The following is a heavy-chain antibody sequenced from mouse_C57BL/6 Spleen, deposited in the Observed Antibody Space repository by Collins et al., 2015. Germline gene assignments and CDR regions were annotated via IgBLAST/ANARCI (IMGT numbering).Heavy chain of an antibody. CDR2: INPDSSTI. Sequence: EVKLLESGGGLVQPGGSLKLSGVQPQDFDFSRYWMSWVRQAPGKGLEWIGEINPDSSTINYTPSLKDKFIISRDNAKNTLYLQMSKVRSEDTALYYCARQGYYGSSTYWGQGTLVTVSA. CDR3: ARQGYYGSSTY. D-gene: IGHD1-2*01. CDR1: DFDFSRYW. J-gene: IGHJ3*01. V-gene: IGHV4-1*02.